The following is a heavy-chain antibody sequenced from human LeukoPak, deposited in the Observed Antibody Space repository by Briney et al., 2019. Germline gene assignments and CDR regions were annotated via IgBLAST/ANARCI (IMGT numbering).Heavy chain of an antibody. CDR3: ARDYHRLVGDIGSDY. CDR1: GYIFTNYY. J-gene: IGHJ4*02. CDR2: INPSDGST. Sequence: ASVKVSCKASGYIFTNYYMHWVRQAPGQGLEWMGIINPSDGSTSYAQKFQGRVTMTTDTSTSTVYMELRSLRSDDTAVYYCARDYHRLVGDIGSDYWGQGTLVIVSS. V-gene: IGHV1-46*01. D-gene: IGHD1-26*01.